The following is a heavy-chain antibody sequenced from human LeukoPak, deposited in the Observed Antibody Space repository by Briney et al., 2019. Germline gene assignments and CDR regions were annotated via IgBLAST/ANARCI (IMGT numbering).Heavy chain of an antibody. Sequence: GGSLRLSCAASGYTFSTYTMNWVRQAPGKGLEWVSTVSDSRDVHYSDSVKGRFTISRDNARNSLYLQMNSLRDEDTAVYYCTRDGLHTAHFDYWGQGTLVTVSS. D-gene: IGHD5-18*01. J-gene: IGHJ4*02. V-gene: IGHV3-48*02. CDR1: GYTFSTYT. CDR2: VSDSRDV. CDR3: TRDGLHTAHFDY.